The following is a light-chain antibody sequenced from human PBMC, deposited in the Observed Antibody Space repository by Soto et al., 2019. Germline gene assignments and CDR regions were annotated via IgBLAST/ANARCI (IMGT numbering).Light chain of an antibody. Sequence: DIQVTQSPSSLSASVGDRVEITCRASQSITTYLNWYQQKPGKAPHLVVKSASTLQNGVPSRFSGSGSGADFALTISSLQPEDLGTYYCQQSYSIPHTFGQGTKLEMK. CDR1: QSITTY. CDR3: QQSYSIPHT. V-gene: IGKV1-39*01. J-gene: IGKJ2*01. CDR2: SAS.